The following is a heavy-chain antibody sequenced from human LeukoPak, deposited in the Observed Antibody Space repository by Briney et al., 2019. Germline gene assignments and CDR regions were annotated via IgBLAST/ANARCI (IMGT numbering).Heavy chain of an antibody. J-gene: IGHJ6*02. D-gene: IGHD1/OR15-1a*01. CDR3: AAKNTWTYGMDV. CDR2: IYSGGTT. Sequence: QSGGSLRLSCAASGFIVSSNYMRWVRQAPGKGLEWVSVIYSGGTTYYADSVRGRFTISRDNSKNTLYLQMNSLRAEDTAVYYCAAKNTWTYGMDVWGQGTTVTVSS. V-gene: IGHV3-66*01. CDR1: GFIVSSNY.